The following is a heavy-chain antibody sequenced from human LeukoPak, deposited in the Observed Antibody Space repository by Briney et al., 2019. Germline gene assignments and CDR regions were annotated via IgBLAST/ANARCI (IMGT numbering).Heavy chain of an antibody. J-gene: IGHJ6*02. CDR1: GFTFSDYY. CDR3: ARNNGMDV. V-gene: IGHV3-7*03. CDR2: VNRDGSET. Sequence: GGSLRLSCEASGFTFSDYYMTWIRQVPGRGPEWVANVNRDGSETYYLDSVKGRFTISKDNAKNSLYLQMNSLRAEDTALYHCARNNGMDVWGQGTTVIVSS.